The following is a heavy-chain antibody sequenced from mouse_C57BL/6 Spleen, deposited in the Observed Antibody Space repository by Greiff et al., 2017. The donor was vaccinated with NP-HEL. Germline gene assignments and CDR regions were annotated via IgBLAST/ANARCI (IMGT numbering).Heavy chain of an antibody. V-gene: IGHV10-1*01. CDR3: TTVIDY. CDR1: GFSFNTYA. CDR2: IRSKSNNYAT. D-gene: IGHD1-1*01. J-gene: IGHJ2*01. Sequence: VQLQQSGGGLVQPKGSLKLSCAASGFSFNTYAMNWVRQAPGKGLEWVARIRSKSNNYATYYADSVKDRFTISRDDSESMLYLQMNNLKTVDTAMYYCTTVIDYWGQGTTLTVSS.